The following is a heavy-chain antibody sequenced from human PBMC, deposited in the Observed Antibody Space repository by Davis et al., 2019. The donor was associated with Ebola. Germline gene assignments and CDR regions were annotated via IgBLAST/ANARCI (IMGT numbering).Heavy chain of an antibody. CDR1: GFTFSSYA. Sequence: GESLKISCAASGFTFSSYAMSWVRQAPGKGLEWVSSISSSSSYIYYADSVKGRFTISRDNAKHSLYLQMNSLRAEDTAVYYCAKHRPIATTLMVTAQFDYWGQGTLVTVSS. CDR3: AKHRPIATTLMVTAQFDY. CDR2: ISSSSSYI. J-gene: IGHJ4*02. D-gene: IGHD5-18*01. V-gene: IGHV3-21*04.